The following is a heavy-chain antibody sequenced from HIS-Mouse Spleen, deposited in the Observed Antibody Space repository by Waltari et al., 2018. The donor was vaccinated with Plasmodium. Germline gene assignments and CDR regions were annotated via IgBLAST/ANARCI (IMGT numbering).Heavy chain of an antibody. CDR3: ARQLAYYDFWSGYSRGYYFDY. CDR1: GGSIRSSRYY. Sequence: QLQLQESGPGLVKPSATLSLPCTVSGGSIRSSRYYWGWIGKPPGKGLEWIGSIYYSGSTYYNPSLKSRVTISVDTSKNQFSLKLSSVTAADTAVYYCARQLAYYDFWSGYSRGYYFDYWGQGTLVTVSS. J-gene: IGHJ4*02. V-gene: IGHV4-39*01. CDR2: IYYSGST. D-gene: IGHD3-3*01.